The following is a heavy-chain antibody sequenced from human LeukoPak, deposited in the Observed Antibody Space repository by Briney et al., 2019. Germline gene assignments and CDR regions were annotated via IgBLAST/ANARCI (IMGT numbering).Heavy chain of an antibody. D-gene: IGHD6-19*01. J-gene: IGHJ5*02. CDR2: INTDGTAT. Sequence: GGSLRLSCAAAGFTFSKYWMLWVRHAPGKGLESVSRINTDGTATTYADSVKCRFTVSSDNADNTMCLQMNSVRDEDTAVYYCATKQWLPPRPVSWGQGTPVTVSS. V-gene: IGHV3-74*01. CDR1: GFTFSKYW. CDR3: ATKQWLPPRPVS.